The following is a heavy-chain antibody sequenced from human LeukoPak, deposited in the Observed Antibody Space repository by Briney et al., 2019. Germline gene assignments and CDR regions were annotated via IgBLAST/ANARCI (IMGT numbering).Heavy chain of an antibody. J-gene: IGHJ3*02. V-gene: IGHV4-34*01. D-gene: IGHD6-13*01. CDR1: GGSFSGYY. Sequence: SETLSLTCAVYGGSFSGYYWSWIRQPPGRGLEWIGEINHSGSTNYNPSLKSRVTISVETSKTQFSLKLSSVTAADTAVYYCAREGLIAAAGNDAFDIWGQGTMVTVSS. CDR3: AREGLIAAAGNDAFDI. CDR2: INHSGST.